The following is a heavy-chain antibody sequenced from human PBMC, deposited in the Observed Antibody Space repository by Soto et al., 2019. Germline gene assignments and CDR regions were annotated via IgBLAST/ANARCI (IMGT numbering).Heavy chain of an antibody. D-gene: IGHD3-16*01. Sequence: QVQLVQSGDEVKKPGASVKVSCKASGYIFVNYGIAWVRQAPGQGLEWMGWISPYTGNTNSATKVQGRLTMTTDTTTSTAYIGLGSLTSDDTAVYYCVMVDNYVTPTPQDVWGQGTKVTVSS. J-gene: IGHJ6*02. CDR1: GYIFVNYG. V-gene: IGHV1-18*01. CDR2: ISPYTGNT. CDR3: VMVDNYVTPTPQDV.